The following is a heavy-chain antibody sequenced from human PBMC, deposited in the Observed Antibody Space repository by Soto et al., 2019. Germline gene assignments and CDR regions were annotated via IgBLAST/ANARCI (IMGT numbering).Heavy chain of an antibody. CDR1: GFTFSNAW. D-gene: IGHD3-22*01. CDR2: IKSKTDGGTT. CDR3: TTAYYYDSGGLYYFDY. J-gene: IGHJ4*01. V-gene: IGHV3-15*01. Sequence: GGSLRLSCAASGFTFSNAWMSWVRQAPGKGLEWVGSIKSKTDGGTTYYAAPLKGRFTISRDDSKNTLYLQMNSLKTEDTAVYYWTTAYYYDSGGLYYFDYGGHGTLVTVSS.